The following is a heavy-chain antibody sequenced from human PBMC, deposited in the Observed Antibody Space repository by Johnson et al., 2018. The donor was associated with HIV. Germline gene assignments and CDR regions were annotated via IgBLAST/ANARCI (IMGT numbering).Heavy chain of an antibody. Sequence: VQLVESGGGLVQPGGSLRLSCGASGFTVSGNYMNWVRQAPGKGLEWVSVISYDGSNKYYADSVKGRFTISRDNSKNTRYLQMNSLRAEDTAVYYCARGGIWGSWAFDIWGQGTMVTVSS. CDR3: ARGGIWGSWAFDI. V-gene: IGHV3-30*03. D-gene: IGHD3-16*01. CDR2: ISYDGSNK. CDR1: GFTVSGNY. J-gene: IGHJ3*02.